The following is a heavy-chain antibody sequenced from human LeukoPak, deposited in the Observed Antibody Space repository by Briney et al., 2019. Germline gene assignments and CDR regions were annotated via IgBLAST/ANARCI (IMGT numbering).Heavy chain of an antibody. CDR2: ISAYNGNT. Sequence: ASVKVSCKASGYTFTSYGISWVRQAPGQGLEWMGWISAYNGNTNYAQKLQGRVTMTTDTSTSTAYMELRSLRSDDTAVYYCARGMGITICGVVIIQAFDYWGQGTLVTVSS. CDR3: ARGMGITICGVVIIQAFDY. CDR1: GYTFTSYG. D-gene: IGHD3-3*01. V-gene: IGHV1-18*01. J-gene: IGHJ4*02.